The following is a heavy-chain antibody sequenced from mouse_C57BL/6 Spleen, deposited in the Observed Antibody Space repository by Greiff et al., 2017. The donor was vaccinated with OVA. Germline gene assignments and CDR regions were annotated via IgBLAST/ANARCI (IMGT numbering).Heavy chain of an antibody. CDR2: IYPRDGST. D-gene: IGHD4-1*01. CDR1: GYTFTSYD. V-gene: IGHV1-85*01. Sequence: SGPELVKPGASVKLSCKASGYTFTSYDINWVQQRPGQGLEWIGWIYPRDGSTKYNEKFKGKATLTVDTSSSTAYMELHSLTSDDSAVYFCARGGLGLYYAIDYWGQGTSVTVSS. J-gene: IGHJ4*01. CDR3: ARGGLGLYYAIDY.